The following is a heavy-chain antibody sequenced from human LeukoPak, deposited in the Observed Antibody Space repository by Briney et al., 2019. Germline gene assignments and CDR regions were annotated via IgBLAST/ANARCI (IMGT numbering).Heavy chain of an antibody. CDR1: GGSISSSSYY. D-gene: IGHD6-13*01. CDR3: ARLPSSSWYVGYFDY. CDR2: IYYSGST. Sequence: SETLSLTCTVSGGSISSSSYYWGWIRQPPGKGLEWIGSIYYSGSTYYNPSLKSRVTISVDTSKNQFSLKLSSVTAADTAVYYCARLPSSSWYVGYFDYWGQGTLVTVSS. J-gene: IGHJ4*02. V-gene: IGHV4-39*01.